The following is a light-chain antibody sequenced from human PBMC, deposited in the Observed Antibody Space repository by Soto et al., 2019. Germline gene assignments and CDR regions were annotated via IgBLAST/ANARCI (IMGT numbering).Light chain of an antibody. Sequence: EILMTQSPATLSVSPGDSATLSCRASRSVDTDLAWYQQKPGQAPRLLVFATSARATGVPDRFRGSRSGTDFTLTISSLQPEDSATYYCHQYYSRPPWTFGQGTKVDIK. CDR1: RSVDTD. CDR2: ATS. V-gene: IGKV3-15*01. J-gene: IGKJ1*01. CDR3: HQYYSRPPWT.